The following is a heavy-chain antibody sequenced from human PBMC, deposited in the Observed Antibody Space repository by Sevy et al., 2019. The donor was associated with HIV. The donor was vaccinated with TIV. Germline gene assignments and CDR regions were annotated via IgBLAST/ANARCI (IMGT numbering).Heavy chain of an antibody. Sequence: GGSLRLSCAVSGFTFSSYTMNWVRQAPGKGLEWVAAIWYDGRTKQYADSAKGRFTISRDNSKNMLNLEMNSLRAEDTALYFCARDSARVIVPTAGFDSWGQGTVVTVSS. CDR1: GFTFSSYT. CDR2: IWYDGRTK. CDR3: ARDSARVIVPTAGFDS. J-gene: IGHJ5*01. V-gene: IGHV3-33*08. D-gene: IGHD1-1*01.